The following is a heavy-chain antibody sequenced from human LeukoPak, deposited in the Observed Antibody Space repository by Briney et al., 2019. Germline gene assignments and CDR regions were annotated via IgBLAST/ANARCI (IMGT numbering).Heavy chain of an antibody. V-gene: IGHV1-3*01. CDR1: GYTFTSYT. CDR3: ARVEQDIVVGPAFDP. CDR2: INAGNGNT. D-gene: IGHD2-2*01. J-gene: IGHJ5*02. Sequence: ASVKVSCKASGYTFTSYTMHWGRHAPGQRLEWMGWINAGNGNTKYSQKFQGRVTITRDTSASTAYMELSSLRSEGTAVYYCARVEQDIVVGPAFDPWGQGTLVTVSS.